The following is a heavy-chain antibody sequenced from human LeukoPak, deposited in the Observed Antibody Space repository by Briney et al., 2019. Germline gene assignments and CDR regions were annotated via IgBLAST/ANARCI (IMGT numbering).Heavy chain of an antibody. J-gene: IGHJ6*03. D-gene: IGHD3-10*01. CDR2: ISGSGGDT. Sequence: GGTLRLSCAASGFTFSNHGMNWVRQAPGKGLEWVSGISGSGGDTYYADSVKGRFTISRDNSKNTLYLQMNSLRAEDTAVYYCAKAYGSGSYDYYYYYMDVWGKGTTVTISS. CDR1: GFTFSNHG. CDR3: AKAYGSGSYDYYYYYMDV. V-gene: IGHV3-23*01.